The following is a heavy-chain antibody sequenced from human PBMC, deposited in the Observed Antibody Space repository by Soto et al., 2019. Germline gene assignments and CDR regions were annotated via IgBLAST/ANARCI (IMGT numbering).Heavy chain of an antibody. D-gene: IGHD5-18*01. Sequence: SVKVSCKASGCTFTSSAVQWVRQARGQRLEWIGWIVVGSGNTNYAQKFQERVTITRDMSTSTAYMELSSLRSEDTAVYYCAATYPTWIQLWLESYYYYGMDVWGQGTTVTVSS. V-gene: IGHV1-58*01. CDR3: AATYPTWIQLWLESYYYYGMDV. CDR1: GCTFTSSA. CDR2: IVVGSGNT. J-gene: IGHJ6*02.